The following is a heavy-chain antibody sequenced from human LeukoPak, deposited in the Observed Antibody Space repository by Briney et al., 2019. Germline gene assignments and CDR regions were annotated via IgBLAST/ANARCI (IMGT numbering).Heavy chain of an antibody. J-gene: IGHJ3*02. Sequence: GRSLRLSCAASGFTFSSYGMHWVRQAPGKGLEWVAVIWYDGSNKYYADSVKGRFTISRDNSKNTLYLRMNSLRAEDTAVYYCARDSKGAFDIWGQGTMVTVSS. CDR2: IWYDGSNK. CDR3: ARDSKGAFDI. D-gene: IGHD3-3*02. V-gene: IGHV3-33*01. CDR1: GFTFSSYG.